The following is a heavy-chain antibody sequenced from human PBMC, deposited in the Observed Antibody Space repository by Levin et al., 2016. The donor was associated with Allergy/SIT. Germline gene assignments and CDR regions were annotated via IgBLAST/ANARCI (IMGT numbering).Heavy chain of an antibody. CDR1: GFTFSSNI. D-gene: IGHD6-13*01. J-gene: IGHJ4*02. V-gene: IGHV3-30*04. CDR3: ARDPALPGTQGYFDY. Sequence: LSLTCAVSGFTFSSNIMQWVRQAPGKGLEWVAVISHDGSKEYYADSVKGRFTISRDNLKNTLYLQMNSLRTGDTAVYYCARDPALPGTQGYFDYWGQGTLVTVSS. CDR2: ISHDGSKE.